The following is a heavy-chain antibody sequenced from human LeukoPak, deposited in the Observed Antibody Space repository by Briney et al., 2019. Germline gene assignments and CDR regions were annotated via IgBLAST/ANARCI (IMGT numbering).Heavy chain of an antibody. CDR2: ISAYNGNT. CDR3: ARRGYYYDSSGYFLKWSNAFDI. Sequence: ASVKVSCKASGGTFSSYAISWVRQAPGQGLEWMGWISAYNGNTNYAQKLQGRVTMTTDTSTSTAYMELRSLRSDDTAVYYCARRGYYYDSSGYFLKWSNAFDIWGQGTMVTVSS. J-gene: IGHJ3*02. D-gene: IGHD3-22*01. V-gene: IGHV1-18*01. CDR1: GGTFSSYA.